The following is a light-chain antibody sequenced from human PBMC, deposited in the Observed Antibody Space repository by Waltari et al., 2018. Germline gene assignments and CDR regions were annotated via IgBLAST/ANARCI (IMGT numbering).Light chain of an antibody. J-gene: IGKJ4*01. V-gene: IGKV3-20*01. CDR2: SAS. Sequence: EIVLTQSPGTLSLSPGARATLSCGASQTVARNYLAWYQQKGGQDPRLLIHSASSRAPGIPDRFSGSGSGTDFTLTISRLEPEDFAVYHCHQYATSPLTFGGGTKVEIK. CDR3: HQYATSPLT. CDR1: QTVARNY.